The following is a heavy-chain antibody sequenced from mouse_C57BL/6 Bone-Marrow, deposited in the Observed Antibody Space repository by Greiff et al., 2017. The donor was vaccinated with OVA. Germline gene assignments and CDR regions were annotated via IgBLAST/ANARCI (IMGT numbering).Heavy chain of an antibody. Sequence: EVKVVESGGGLVQPKGSLKLSCAASGFSFNTYAMNWVRPAPGKGLEWVARIRSKSNNYATYYADSVKDRFTISRDDSESMLYLQMNNLKTEDTAMYYCVRSYYYGSAAHCYAMDYWGQGTSVTVSS. V-gene: IGHV10-1*01. CDR2: IRSKSNNYAT. J-gene: IGHJ4*01. D-gene: IGHD1-1*01. CDR1: GFSFNTYA. CDR3: VRSYYYGSAAHCYAMDY.